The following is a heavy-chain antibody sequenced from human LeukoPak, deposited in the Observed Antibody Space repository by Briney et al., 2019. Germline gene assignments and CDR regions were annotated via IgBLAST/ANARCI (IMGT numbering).Heavy chain of an antibody. CDR1: GFTFSDYY. J-gene: IGHJ6*03. V-gene: IGHV3-11*01. CDR2: ISSSGSTI. CDR3: ARGYSGYDYYYYYMDV. Sequence: GGSLRLSCAASGFTFSDYYMSWIRQAPGKGLEWVSYISSSGSTIYYADSVKGRFTISRDNAKNSLYLQMNSLRAEDTAVYYCARGYSGYDYYYYYMDVWGTGTTVTVSS. D-gene: IGHD5-12*01.